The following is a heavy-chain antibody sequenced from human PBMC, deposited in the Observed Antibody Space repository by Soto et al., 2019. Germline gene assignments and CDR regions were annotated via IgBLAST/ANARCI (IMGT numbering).Heavy chain of an antibody. CDR2: ISDSGGTT. Sequence: EVQLLESGGGLVQPGGSLRLSCAAFGITFISYAMRWVRWPQGKGLEWVSGISDSGGTTYYADSVKGRFTISRDNSKNMLYLQMNILRAEDTAVYYCAKADDGDYGFDYWGQGTLVTFSA. V-gene: IGHV3-23*01. CDR1: GITFISYA. J-gene: IGHJ4*02. D-gene: IGHD4-17*01. CDR3: AKADDGDYGFDY.